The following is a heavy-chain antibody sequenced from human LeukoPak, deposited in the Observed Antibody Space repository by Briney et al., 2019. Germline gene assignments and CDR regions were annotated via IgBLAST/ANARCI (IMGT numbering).Heavy chain of an antibody. CDR1: GGSISSYY. D-gene: IGHD4-17*01. CDR2: IYTSGST. Sequence: SETLSLTCTVSGGSISSYYWSWIRQPAGKGLEWIGRIYTSGSTNYNPSLKSRVTMSVDTSKNQFSLELSSVTAADTAVYYCARERTTVTIGARGFDYWGQGTLVTVSS. CDR3: ARERTTVTIGARGFDY. V-gene: IGHV4-4*07. J-gene: IGHJ4*02.